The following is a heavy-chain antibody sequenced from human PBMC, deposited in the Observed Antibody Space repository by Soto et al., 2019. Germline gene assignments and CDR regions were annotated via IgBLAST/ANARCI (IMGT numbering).Heavy chain of an antibody. Sequence: EVQLVESGGGLVQPGGSLRLSCAASGFTFSSYSMNWVRQAPGKGLEWVSYISSSSSTIYYADSVKGRFTISRDNAKNSLYLQMNSLRAEDTAVYYCARVASGYYPHYYYYYMDVWGQGTTVTVSS. CDR3: ARVASGYYPHYYYYYMDV. CDR1: GFTFSSYS. D-gene: IGHD3-22*01. CDR2: ISSSSSTI. J-gene: IGHJ6*03. V-gene: IGHV3-48*01.